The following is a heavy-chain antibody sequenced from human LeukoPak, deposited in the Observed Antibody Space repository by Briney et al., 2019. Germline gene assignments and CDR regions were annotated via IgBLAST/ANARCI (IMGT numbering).Heavy chain of an antibody. D-gene: IGHD5-18*01. V-gene: IGHV4-39*01. CDR3: ARHFGCNYGHVDY. CDR2: IYFGGSS. Sequence: SETLSLTCSVSGGSISSRGYYWGWIRQPPGKGLEWIGSIYFGGSSYYNPSLKSRVTISVDTSRNQFSLKLSSVTAADTAVYYCARHFGCNYGHVDYWGQGTLVTVSS. J-gene: IGHJ4*02. CDR1: GGSISSRGYY.